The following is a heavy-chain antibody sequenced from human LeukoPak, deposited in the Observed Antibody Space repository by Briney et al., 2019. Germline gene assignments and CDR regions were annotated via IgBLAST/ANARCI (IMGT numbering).Heavy chain of an antibody. V-gene: IGHV3-21*05. CDR3: ARDTIQPGLIDD. CDR1: GFSFSLYA. D-gene: IGHD2-2*01. Sequence: GSLRLSCAASGFSFSLYAMNWVRQAPGKGLEWSSYINSGADDIHYAASVRGRFTISRDDAGNTLFLQLSRLRAEDTAVYYCARDTIQPGLIDDWGQGTLVTVSS. J-gene: IGHJ4*02. CDR2: INSGADDI.